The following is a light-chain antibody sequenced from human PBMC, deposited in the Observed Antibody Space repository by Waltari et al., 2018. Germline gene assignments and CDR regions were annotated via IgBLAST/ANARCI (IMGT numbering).Light chain of an antibody. V-gene: IGLV1-44*01. Sequence: QSVLTQPPSASGTPGQRVTISCSGSSSNIGRNTVNWYQQLPGTDPKPHNYNNNQGPSGVPDRFPGSKSGTSASLAISGLQSEDEADYYCAAWDDSLNVVVFGGGTKLTVL. CDR3: AAWDDSLNVVV. CDR1: SSNIGRNT. CDR2: NNN. J-gene: IGLJ2*01.